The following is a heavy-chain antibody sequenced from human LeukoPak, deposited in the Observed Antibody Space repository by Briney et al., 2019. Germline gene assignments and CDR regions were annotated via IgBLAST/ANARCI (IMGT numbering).Heavy chain of an antibody. J-gene: IGHJ4*02. D-gene: IGHD3-22*01. CDR3: AGLPAYYYDPSGFYFDY. CDR1: GFTVSSNY. V-gene: IGHV3-66*04. CDR2: IYSGGSR. Sequence: GGSLRLSCAASGFTVSSNYMSCVRQAPGKGREWVSVIYSGGSRYYADSVKGRFTISRDNSKNKLYLQMTRLRDEDTAVYYCAGLPAYYYDPSGFYFDYWGQGTLVTVSS.